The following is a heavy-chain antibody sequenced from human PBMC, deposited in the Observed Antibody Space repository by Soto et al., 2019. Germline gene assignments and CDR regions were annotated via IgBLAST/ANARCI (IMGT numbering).Heavy chain of an antibody. J-gene: IGHJ6*02. CDR2: INPKSGGT. D-gene: IGHD1-26*01. CDR3: VRSSGSYSYYGMDV. CDR1: GYTFTDYF. V-gene: IGHV1-2*02. Sequence: QVQLVQSGAEVKKPGASVKVSCKASGYTFTDYFMHWVRQAPGQGLEWMGWINPKSGGTAYAQKFQGRVTMTRDTSISTAYMEVSRLRSDDTAVYYCVRSSGSYSYYGMDVWGQGTTVTVSS.